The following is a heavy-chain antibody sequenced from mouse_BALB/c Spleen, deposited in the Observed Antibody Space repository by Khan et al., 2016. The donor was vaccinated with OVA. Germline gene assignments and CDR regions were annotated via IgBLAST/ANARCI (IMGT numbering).Heavy chain of an antibody. CDR1: GFTFSSFS. J-gene: IGHJ3*01. D-gene: IGHD2-1*01. V-gene: IGHV5-9*03. CDR3: ARSNYGTFAY. CDR2: ISSGGDNT. Sequence: EVELVESGGGLVKPGGSLKLSCAASGFTFSSFSMSWVRQTPEKRLEWVATISSGGDNTFYSDSVKGRFTISRDNAKNNLSLQMSSLRSEDTDLYYCARSNYGTFAYWGQGTLVTVSA.